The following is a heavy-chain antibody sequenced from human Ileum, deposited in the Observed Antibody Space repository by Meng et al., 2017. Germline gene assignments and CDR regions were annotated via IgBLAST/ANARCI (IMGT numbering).Heavy chain of an antibody. CDR2: VYYSGHT. J-gene: IGHJ4*02. CDR3: ARTPLYSGSYYFDP. D-gene: IGHD1-26*01. CDR1: CDSVSSDNSY. Sequence: QADPHESGPDPVRPSETLSPACTVSCDSVSSDNSYWSWIRQPPGKGLEWIGYVYYSGHTDCNPSLKSRLSISIDTSKNHFSLKLSSVTAADTAVYYCARTPLYSGSYYFDPWGQGALVTVSS. V-gene: IGHV4-61*03.